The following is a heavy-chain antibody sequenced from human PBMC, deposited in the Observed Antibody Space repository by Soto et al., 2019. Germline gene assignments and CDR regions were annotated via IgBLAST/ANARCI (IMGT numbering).Heavy chain of an antibody. CDR2: INAGNGNT. CDR3: ARDQVVVAATLHYYYYMDV. V-gene: IGHV1-3*01. Sequence: ASVKVSCKASGYTFTSYAMHWVRQAPGQRLEWMGWINAGNGNTKYSQKFQGRVTITRDTSASTAYMELSSLRSEDTAVYYCARDQVVVAATLHYYYYMDVWGKGTTVTVSS. CDR1: GYTFTSYA. J-gene: IGHJ6*03. D-gene: IGHD2-15*01.